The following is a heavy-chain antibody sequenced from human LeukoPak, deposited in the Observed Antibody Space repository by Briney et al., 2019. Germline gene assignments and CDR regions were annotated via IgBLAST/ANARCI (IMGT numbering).Heavy chain of an antibody. V-gene: IGHV3-15*07. D-gene: IGHD5-12*01. CDR1: GFTFSKAW. Sequence: PGGSLRLSCAASGFTFSKAWMYWVRQAPGKGLEWVGRIKSKTDGGTTDYAAPVKGRFTISRDDSKNTLFLQMNSLKTEDTATYYCTTPKCSGYDFYFWGQGTLVTVSS. J-gene: IGHJ4*02. CDR3: TTPKCSGYDFYF. CDR2: IKSKTDGGTT.